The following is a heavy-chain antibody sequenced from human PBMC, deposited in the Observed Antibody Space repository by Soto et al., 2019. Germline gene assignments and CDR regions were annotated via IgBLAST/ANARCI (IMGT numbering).Heavy chain of an antibody. J-gene: IGHJ4*02. Sequence: QLQLQESGPGLVKPSETLSLTCTVSGGSISSSSYYWGWIRQPPGKGLEWIGSIYYSGNTYYTPSLKSRVTISVDTSKTRFSLKLSSVTAADTAVYYCAREGGRYCTGGSCQVDYWGQGPLVTVSS. D-gene: IGHD2-15*01. CDR2: IYYSGNT. CDR1: GGSISSSSYY. V-gene: IGHV4-39*02. CDR3: AREGGRYCTGGSCQVDY.